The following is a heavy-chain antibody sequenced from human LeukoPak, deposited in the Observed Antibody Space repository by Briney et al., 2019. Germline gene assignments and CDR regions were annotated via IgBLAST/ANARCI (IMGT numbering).Heavy chain of an antibody. Sequence: PSETLSLTCTVSGGSISSSVYYWSWIRQPPGKGLEWIGNIYYSGSTYYNPSLKSRVTISVDTSKDQFSLKLSSVTAADTAVYYCARDRGNLDAFDIWGQGTMVTVSS. CDR2: IYYSGST. CDR3: ARDRGNLDAFDI. D-gene: IGHD4-23*01. J-gene: IGHJ3*02. V-gene: IGHV4-39*02. CDR1: GGSISSSVYY.